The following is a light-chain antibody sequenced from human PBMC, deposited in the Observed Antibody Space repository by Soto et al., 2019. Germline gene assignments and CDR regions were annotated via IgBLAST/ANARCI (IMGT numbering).Light chain of an antibody. Sequence: QSALTQPASVSGSPGQSITISCTGTSSDVGGYNFVSWYQQHPGKAPKVMIYDVNNRPSGVSSRFSGSKSGNTASLTISGLQAEDEADYFCSSYTTSSTRVFGTGTKLTVL. V-gene: IGLV2-14*01. CDR3: SSYTTSSTRV. J-gene: IGLJ1*01. CDR2: DVN. CDR1: SSDVGGYNF.